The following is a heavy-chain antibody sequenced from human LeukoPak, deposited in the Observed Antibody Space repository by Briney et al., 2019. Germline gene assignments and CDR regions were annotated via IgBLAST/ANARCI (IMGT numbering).Heavy chain of an antibody. V-gene: IGHV4-4*07. Sequence: SETLSLTCNVSGGSIGGYYWNWIRQPAGKGLEWVGRVYTSGSTNYNPSLKSRVTMSVDTSKNQFSLNLSSVTAADTAVYYCARARGGDSRTFDYWGQGTLVTVSS. CDR1: GGSIGGYY. D-gene: IGHD2-21*01. CDR3: ARARGGDSRTFDY. CDR2: VYTSGST. J-gene: IGHJ4*02.